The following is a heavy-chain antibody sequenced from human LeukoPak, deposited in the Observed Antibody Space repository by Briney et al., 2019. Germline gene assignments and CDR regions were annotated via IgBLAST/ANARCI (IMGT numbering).Heavy chain of an antibody. D-gene: IGHD2-2*02. V-gene: IGHV3-23*01. Sequence: GLSLRLSCAASGLTFSNFAMSWVRQAPGKGLEWTSMITGSGGRTFYADSVKGRFTISRDNSRDTLYLQMSSLRADDAAVYYCAKMKGPGLYLHYSMDVWGKGTTVTVSS. J-gene: IGHJ6*03. CDR1: GLTFSNFA. CDR3: AKMKGPGLYLHYSMDV. CDR2: ITGSGGRT.